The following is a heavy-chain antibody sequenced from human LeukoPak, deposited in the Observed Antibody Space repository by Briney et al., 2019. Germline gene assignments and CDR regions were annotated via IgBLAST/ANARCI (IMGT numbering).Heavy chain of an antibody. J-gene: IGHJ6*02. CDR2: MNPNSGNT. D-gene: IGHD1-1*01. CDR1: GYTFTSYG. CDR3: ARGGSYYFYNGMDV. Sequence: GASVKVSCKASGYTFTSYGISWVRQATGQGLEWMGWMNPNSGNTGYAQKFQGRVTMTRNTSISTAYMELSSLRSDDTAVYYCARGGSYYFYNGMDVWGQGTTVTVSS. V-gene: IGHV1-8*02.